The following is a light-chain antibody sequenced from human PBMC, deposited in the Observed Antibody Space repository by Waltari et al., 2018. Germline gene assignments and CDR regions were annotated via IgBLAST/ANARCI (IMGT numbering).Light chain of an antibody. Sequence: QSALTQPRSVSGSPGQSVTISCSGTSSDVGNYNFVSWYQQHPGNAPKLLIYDVVKRPSGVPDRFSGPKSGNTASLTISVLQTEDEADYYCCSYAGSYTFVFGGGTQLTVL. J-gene: IGLJ7*01. V-gene: IGLV2-11*01. CDR1: SSDVGNYNF. CDR3: CSYAGSYTFV. CDR2: DVV.